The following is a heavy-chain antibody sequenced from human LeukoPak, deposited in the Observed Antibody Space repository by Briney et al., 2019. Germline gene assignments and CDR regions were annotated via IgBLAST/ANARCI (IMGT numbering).Heavy chain of an antibody. J-gene: IGHJ6*03. CDR1: GFTFSSYE. V-gene: IGHV3-48*03. CDR2: ISSSGSTI. D-gene: IGHD3-10*01. CDR3: ARELAGSGSYYNYYYYMDV. Sequence: PGGSLRLSCAASGFTFSSYEMNWVRQAPGKGLEWVSYISSSGSTIYYADSVKGRFTISRDNSKNTLYLQMNSLRAEDTAVYYCARELAGSGSYYNYYYYMDVWGKGTTVTISS.